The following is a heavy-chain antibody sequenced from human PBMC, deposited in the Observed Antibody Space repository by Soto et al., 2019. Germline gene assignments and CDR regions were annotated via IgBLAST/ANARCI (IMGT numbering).Heavy chain of an antibody. D-gene: IGHD3-10*01. J-gene: IGHJ4*02. Sequence: SETLSLTCAVYGGSFSGYYWSWIRQPPGKGLEWIGEINHSGSTNYNPSLKSRVTISVDTSKNQFSLKLSSVTAADTAVYYCARARGYGSGYFDYWGQGTLVTVSS. CDR1: GGSFSGYY. CDR3: ARARGYGSGYFDY. V-gene: IGHV4-34*01. CDR2: INHSGST.